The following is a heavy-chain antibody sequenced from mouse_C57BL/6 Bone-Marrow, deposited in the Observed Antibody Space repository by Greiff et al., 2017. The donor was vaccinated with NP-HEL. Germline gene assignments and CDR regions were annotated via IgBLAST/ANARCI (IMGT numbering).Heavy chain of an antibody. Sequence: QVQLQQPGAELVKPGASVKLSCKASGYTFTSYWMQWVKQRPGQGLEWIGEIDPSDSYTNYNQKFKGKATLTVDTSSSTAYMQLSSLTSEDSAVYYCAREGNYGSRGAMDYWGQGTSVTVSS. J-gene: IGHJ4*01. CDR3: AREGNYGSRGAMDY. D-gene: IGHD1-1*01. V-gene: IGHV1-50*01. CDR1: GYTFTSYW. CDR2: IDPSDSYT.